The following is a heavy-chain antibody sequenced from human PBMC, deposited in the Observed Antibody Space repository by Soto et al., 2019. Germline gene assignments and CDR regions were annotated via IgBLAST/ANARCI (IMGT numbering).Heavy chain of an antibody. V-gene: IGHV3-23*01. J-gene: IGHJ4*02. CDR2: ISGSGDST. CDR3: ATFASTSNTGYDSFDC. Sequence: GSLRVSCAASGFTFSNYAMSGFGQAPGKGLEWVSAISGSGDSTYYAGSVKGRFAISRNNSKYTLYLQMSSLRTEDKSLYYCATFASTSNTGYDSFDCWGQGTLVTVSS. CDR1: GFTFSNYA. D-gene: IGHD5-12*01.